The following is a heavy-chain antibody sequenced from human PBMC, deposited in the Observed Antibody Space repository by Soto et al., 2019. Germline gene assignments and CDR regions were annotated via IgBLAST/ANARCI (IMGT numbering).Heavy chain of an antibody. CDR3: AREKAVDGTTFDD. Sequence: GGSLRLSCAASGFSLSTYWMHWVRQVPGKGLVWVSRIQSDGSSTNYADSVKGRFTISKDNAKNTLYLQMDSLRVEDTAVYYCAREKAVDGTTFDDWGQGTLVTVSS. V-gene: IGHV3-74*01. J-gene: IGHJ4*02. D-gene: IGHD6-19*01. CDR2: IQSDGSST. CDR1: GFSLSTYW.